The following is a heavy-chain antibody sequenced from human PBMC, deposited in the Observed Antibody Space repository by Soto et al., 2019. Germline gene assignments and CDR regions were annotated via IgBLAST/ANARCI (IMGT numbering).Heavy chain of an antibody. Sequence: GGSLRLSCAASGFTFSSYAMSWVRQAPGKGLEWVSAISGSGVSTYYADSVKGRFTISRDNSKNTLYLQMNSLRAEDTAVYYCAKSYYYDSSGYPNYFDYWGQGTLVTVSS. CDR3: AKSYYYDSSGYPNYFDY. D-gene: IGHD3-22*01. J-gene: IGHJ4*02. CDR2: ISGSGVST. V-gene: IGHV3-23*01. CDR1: GFTFSSYA.